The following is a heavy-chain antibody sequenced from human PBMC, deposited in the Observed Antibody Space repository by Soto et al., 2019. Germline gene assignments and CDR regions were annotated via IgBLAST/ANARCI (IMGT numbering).Heavy chain of an antibody. Sequence: GGSLRLSCAASGFTFSSYAMHWVRQAPGKGLEWVAVISYDGSDIYYADSVKGRFTISRDNAKNSLYLQMNSLRAEDTDVYYCARDRYSSSWFQNNFDYWGQGTLFTVSS. CDR1: GFTFSSYA. V-gene: IGHV3-30-3*01. J-gene: IGHJ4*02. CDR3: ARDRYSSSWFQNNFDY. D-gene: IGHD6-13*01. CDR2: ISYDGSDI.